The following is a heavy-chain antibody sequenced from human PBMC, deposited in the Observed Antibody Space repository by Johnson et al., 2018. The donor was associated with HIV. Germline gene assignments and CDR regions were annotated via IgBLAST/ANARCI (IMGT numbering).Heavy chain of an antibody. D-gene: IGHD3-10*01. V-gene: IGHV3-15*01. Sequence: MLLVESGGRLVKPGGSLRLSCAASGFTFSNAWMSWVRQAPGKGLAWVGRIKSKTDGGTIDYAAPVKDRLTISRDDSRNTLYLQMNSLKTEDTAVYYCTRDTTYYYGSGSVGDAFDIWGQGTMVTVSS. CDR2: IKSKTDGGTI. J-gene: IGHJ3*02. CDR1: GFTFSNAW. CDR3: TRDTTYYYGSGSVGDAFDI.